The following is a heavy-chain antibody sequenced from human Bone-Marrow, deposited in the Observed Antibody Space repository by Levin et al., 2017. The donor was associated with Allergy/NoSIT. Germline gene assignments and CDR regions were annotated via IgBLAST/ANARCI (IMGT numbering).Heavy chain of an antibody. J-gene: IGHJ6*03. CDR3: VRSRGTGHLFFMDV. CDR1: GLNFRSTV. V-gene: IGHV3-64D*06. CDR2: ISGDGGSF. Sequence: SGGSLRLSCSASGLNFRSTVVHWVRQPPGKGLEYVSVISGDGGSFYYADSVRGRFSISRDNSKNTVYLQMSRLRPEDTAVYYCVRSRGTGHLFFMDVWGKGTTVTVSS. D-gene: IGHD3-16*01.